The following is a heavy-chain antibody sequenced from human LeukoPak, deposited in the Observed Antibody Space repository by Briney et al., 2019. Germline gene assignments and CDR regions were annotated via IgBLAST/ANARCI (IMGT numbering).Heavy chain of an antibody. J-gene: IGHJ4*02. CDR2: VWFDGSNK. CDR3: ARDLNPEHPTDWFKEEDY. CDR1: GFPFSKFG. V-gene: IGHV3-33*01. Sequence: GGSLIPYCAASGFPFSKFGMHWVRQAPGKGLEWVAVVWFDGSNKFYSESVKGRFTISRDNSKNTLYLQMNNLRVEDTAVYYCARDLNPEHPTDWFKEEDYWGQVTRLSVSS. D-gene: IGHD3-9*01.